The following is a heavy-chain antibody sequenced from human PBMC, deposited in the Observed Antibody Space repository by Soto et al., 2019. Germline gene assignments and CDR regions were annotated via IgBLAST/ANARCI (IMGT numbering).Heavy chain of an antibody. CDR3: ARHNYGSGSTYFDY. Sequence: SETLSLTCSVAGGSISSGYWTWIRQPPGKGLEWIGYIYYSGSTNYNPSLKSRVTISVDTSKNQFSLKLNSMTAADMAVYYCARHNYGSGSTYFDYWGQGTLVTVSS. CDR1: GGSISSGY. D-gene: IGHD3-10*01. J-gene: IGHJ4*02. CDR2: IYYSGST. V-gene: IGHV4-59*08.